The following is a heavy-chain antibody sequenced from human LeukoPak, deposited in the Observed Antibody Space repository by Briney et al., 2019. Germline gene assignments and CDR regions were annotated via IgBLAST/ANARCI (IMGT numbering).Heavy chain of an antibody. V-gene: IGHV1-69-2*01. CDR3: ATRRTRETGYAFDY. CDR1: GYTFTDYY. CDR2: VDPEDGET. J-gene: IGHJ4*02. D-gene: IGHD3-9*01. Sequence: GPSVKVSCKVSGYTFTDYYMHWVPQAPGKGLEWMGLVDPEDGETIYAEKFQGRVTITADTSTDTAYMELSSLRSEDTAVYYCATRRTRETGYAFDYWGQGTLVTVSS.